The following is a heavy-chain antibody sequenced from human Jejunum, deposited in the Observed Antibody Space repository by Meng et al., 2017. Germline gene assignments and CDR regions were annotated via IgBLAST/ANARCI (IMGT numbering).Heavy chain of an antibody. V-gene: IGHV4-61*08. CDR2: AST. CDR3: ARDHMGSLDY. Sequence: QLQESGPGLVRPSETLSLICSVSGGFVSSAGYQWSWIRQPPGKGLEWIGYASTNYNPSLKSRVTISVDTSKNQFSLRLTSVTAADTAVYYCARDHMGSLDYWGQGILVTVSS. CDR1: GGFVSSAGYQ. D-gene: IGHD1-26*01. J-gene: IGHJ4*02.